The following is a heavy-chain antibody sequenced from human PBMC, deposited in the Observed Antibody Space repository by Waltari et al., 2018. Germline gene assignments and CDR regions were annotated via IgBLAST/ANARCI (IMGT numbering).Heavy chain of an antibody. CDR2: ISGSHGST. V-gene: IGHV3-23*01. D-gene: IGHD5-12*01. CDR1: GFTFSSYA. CDR3: AKDYEGIYYYGMDV. Sequence: EVQLLESGGGLVQPGGSLRLSCAASGFTFSSYAMSWVRQAPGKGLEWVSAISGSHGSTCMAGSGKGRFTIARDKSKNTLYLQMNSLRAEDTAVYYCAKDYEGIYYYGMDVWGQGTTVTVSS. J-gene: IGHJ6*02.